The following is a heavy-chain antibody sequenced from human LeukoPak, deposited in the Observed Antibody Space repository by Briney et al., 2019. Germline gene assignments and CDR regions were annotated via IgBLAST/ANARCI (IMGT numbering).Heavy chain of an antibody. D-gene: IGHD3-22*01. V-gene: IGHV4-59*12. J-gene: IGHJ4*02. CDR3: ATDSSGYYYFDY. CDR1: GDSITSYC. Sequence: PSETLSLTCTVSGDSITSYCWSWIRQPPGKGLEWVGYIFDSGITNYNPSLKSRVTISVDTSKNQFSLKLSSVTAADTAVYYCATDSSGYYYFDYWGQGTLVTVSS. CDR2: IFDSGIT.